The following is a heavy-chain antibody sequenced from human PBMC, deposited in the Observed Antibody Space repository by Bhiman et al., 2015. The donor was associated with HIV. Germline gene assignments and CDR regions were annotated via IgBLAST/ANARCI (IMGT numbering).Heavy chain of an antibody. D-gene: IGHD5-24*01. Sequence: EVQLVESGGGLVQPGGSLRLSCAVSGFTFSTYSMIWVRQAPGKGLEWVSSISGSGSYIYYADSMKGRFNISRDNAKKSLYLQMTSLRPEDTAVYYCARGAPDGYTFVNYWGQGTLVTVSS. V-gene: IGHV3-21*01. CDR2: ISGSGSYI. J-gene: IGHJ4*02. CDR1: GFTFSTYS. CDR3: ARGAPDGYTFVNY.